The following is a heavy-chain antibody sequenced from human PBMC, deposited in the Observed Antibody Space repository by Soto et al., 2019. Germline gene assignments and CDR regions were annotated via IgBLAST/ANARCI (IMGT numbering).Heavy chain of an antibody. Sequence: SETLSLTCTVSGGSISSYYWSWIRQPPGKALEWIGYIYHSGSTNYNPSLKSRVTISVDTSKNQLSLNLSSVTAAHTAVYYCATKPPYSTVWYYFDYWGQGALVTVSS. D-gene: IGHD2-2*01. CDR3: ATKPPYSTVWYYFDY. CDR1: GGSISSYY. V-gene: IGHV4-59*03. CDR2: IYHSGST. J-gene: IGHJ4*02.